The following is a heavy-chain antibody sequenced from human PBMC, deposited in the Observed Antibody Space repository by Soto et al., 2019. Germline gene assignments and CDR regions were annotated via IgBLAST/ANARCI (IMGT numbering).Heavy chain of an antibody. CDR2: ISGSGTTI. CDR1: GFSFSDYF. CDR3: VTEPHGFDS. Sequence: GSLRLFCAASGFSFSDYFMSRIRQAPGRGLEWASYISGSGTTISYAYSVKGRFTISRDNAKTLLYLQMSSLRTEDTAVYYCVTEPHGFDSWGQGCQVPVSS. J-gene: IGHJ4*02. V-gene: IGHV3-11*01.